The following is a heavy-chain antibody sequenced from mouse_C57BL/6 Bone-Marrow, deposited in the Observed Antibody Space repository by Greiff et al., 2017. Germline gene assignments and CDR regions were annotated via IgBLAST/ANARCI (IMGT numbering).Heavy chain of an antibody. CDR3: AIYYDSFYYYAMDY. J-gene: IGHJ4*01. D-gene: IGHD2-4*01. CDR1: GYSITRGYY. V-gene: IGHV3-6*01. Sequence: EVQLQESGPGLVKPSQSLSLTCSVTGYSITRGYYWNWIRQFPGNKLELMGYISYDGSNNYNPSLKNRISITRDTSKNQFFLKLNSVTTEDTATYYCAIYYDSFYYYAMDYWGQGTSVTVSS. CDR2: ISYDGSN.